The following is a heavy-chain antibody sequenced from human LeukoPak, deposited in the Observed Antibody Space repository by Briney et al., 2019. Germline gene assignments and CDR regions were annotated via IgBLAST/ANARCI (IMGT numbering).Heavy chain of an antibody. V-gene: IGHV1-2*02. CDR2: MNPKSGGT. CDR3: AAGGLLWFGEGTAYDY. CDR1: GYTFTGYY. Sequence: ASVKVSCKATGYTFTGYYVHWVRQAPGQGLEWMGWMNPKSGGTNYAQKFQERVTITRDMSTSTAYMELSSLRSEDTAVYYCAAGGLLWFGEGTAYDYWGQGTLVTVSS. D-gene: IGHD3-10*01. J-gene: IGHJ4*02.